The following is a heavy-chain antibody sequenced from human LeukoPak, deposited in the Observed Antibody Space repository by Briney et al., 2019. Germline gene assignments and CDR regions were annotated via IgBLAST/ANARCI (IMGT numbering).Heavy chain of an antibody. J-gene: IGHJ4*02. Sequence: GGSLRLSCAASGFTFSTYWMTWVRQAPGKGLEWVANIKQDGGETYYVDSVKGRFTISRDNAKNSLYMQMNSLRAEDTALYYCARLRGGAYWGQGTLVTVSS. CDR2: IKQDGGET. CDR3: ARLRGGAY. CDR1: GFTFSTYW. D-gene: IGHD3-10*01. V-gene: IGHV3-7*01.